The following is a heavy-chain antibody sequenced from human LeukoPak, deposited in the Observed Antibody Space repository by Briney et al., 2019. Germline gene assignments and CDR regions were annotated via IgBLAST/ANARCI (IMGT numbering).Heavy chain of an antibody. V-gene: IGHV3-49*04. Sequence: GGSLRLSCTASGFTFGDYAMSWVRQAPGKGLEWVGFIRSKAYGGTTEYAASVKGRFTISRDDSKSIAYLQMNSLKTEDTAVYYCTRILYDFWSGYYPPGIYWGQGTLVTVSS. J-gene: IGHJ4*02. D-gene: IGHD3-3*01. CDR1: GFTFGDYA. CDR2: IRSKAYGGTT. CDR3: TRILYDFWSGYYPPGIY.